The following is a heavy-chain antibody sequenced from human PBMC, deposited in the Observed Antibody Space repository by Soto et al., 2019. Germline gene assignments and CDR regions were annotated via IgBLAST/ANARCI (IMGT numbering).Heavy chain of an antibody. CDR1: GFTFGSYW. J-gene: IGHJ4*01. V-gene: IGHV3-7*01. Sequence: EVQLEESGGGSVQPGGSLRLSCAASGFTFGSYWMSWVRQAPGKGLEWLATIKWDASEKKYVDSVKGRFTMSSDNAMNSLYLQRDSTRAEGPAVDYRARNSGYVSGTSVKHELDYWGYGTRVTGSS. CDR3: ARNSGYVSGTSVKHELDY. CDR2: IKWDASEK. D-gene: IGHD3-10*01.